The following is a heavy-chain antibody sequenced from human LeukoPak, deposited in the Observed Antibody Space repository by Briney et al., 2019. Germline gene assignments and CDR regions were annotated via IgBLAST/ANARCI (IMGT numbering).Heavy chain of an antibody. CDR1: TSSSYY. D-gene: IGHD3/OR15-3a*01. V-gene: IGHV3-74*01. Sequence: TSSSYYWGWIRQPPGKGLVWVSCISSDGSSTNYADSVKGRFSISRDNAKNTLYLHMNSLRAEDTALYYCARPMISVMSLGADFWGQESLVTVSS. CDR2: ISSDGSST. J-gene: IGHJ4*02. CDR3: ARPMISVMSLGADF.